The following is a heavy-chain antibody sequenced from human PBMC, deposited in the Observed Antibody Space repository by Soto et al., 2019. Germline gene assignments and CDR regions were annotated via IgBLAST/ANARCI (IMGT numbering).Heavy chain of an antibody. V-gene: IGHV7-4-1*01. J-gene: IGHJ6*02. CDR2: INTNTGNP. CDR3: ARDGIAAAGTYYYYGMDV. Sequence: ASVKVSCKASGYTFTSSAMNWVRQAPGQGLEWMGWINTNTGNPTYAQGFTGRFVFSLDTSVSTAYLQICSLKAEDTAVYYCARDGIAAAGTYYYYGMDVWGQGTTVTVSS. D-gene: IGHD6-13*01. CDR1: GYTFTSSA.